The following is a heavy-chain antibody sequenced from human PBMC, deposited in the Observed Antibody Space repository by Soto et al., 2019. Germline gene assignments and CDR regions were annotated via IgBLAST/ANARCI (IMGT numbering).Heavy chain of an antibody. CDR3: AKYLEWLLSLDY. D-gene: IGHD3-3*01. J-gene: IGHJ4*02. Sequence: PVGSLRLSYAASGFTFNSYAMGWVRQAPGKGLEWVSAISGSGGSTNYVGSVRGRFTISRDNSKNTVYLQMDNLRAEDTAIYYCAKYLEWLLSLDYWGQGTLVTVSS. CDR1: GFTFNSYA. V-gene: IGHV3-23*01. CDR2: ISGSGGST.